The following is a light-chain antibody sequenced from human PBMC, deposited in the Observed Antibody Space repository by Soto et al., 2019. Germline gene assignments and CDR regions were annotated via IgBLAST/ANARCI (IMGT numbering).Light chain of an antibody. V-gene: IGLV2-11*01. Sequence: QSALTQPRSVSGSPGQSVTISCTGTSSDVGEYDYVSWYQYHPGKAPKLMIYDVSQRPSGVPDRFSGSKSGNTASLTISGLQAEDEADYYCSSYAGSSNVFGTGTKVTVL. J-gene: IGLJ1*01. CDR1: SSDVGEYDY. CDR2: DVS. CDR3: SSYAGSSNV.